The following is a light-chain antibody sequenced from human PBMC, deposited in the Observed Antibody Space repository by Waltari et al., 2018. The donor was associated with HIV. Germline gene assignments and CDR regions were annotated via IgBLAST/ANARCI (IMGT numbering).Light chain of an antibody. Sequence: DIVMTQSPDSLALSLGERATINCKSSQSLLYTSNNKNCLAWYQQKPGQSPKLLIYWASTRESGVPDRFSGSESETDFTLTISGLQAEDVAVYYCQQFYSSPLTFGQGTSLEIK. V-gene: IGKV4-1*01. CDR1: QSLLYTSNNKNC. J-gene: IGKJ2*01. CDR3: QQFYSSPLT. CDR2: WAS.